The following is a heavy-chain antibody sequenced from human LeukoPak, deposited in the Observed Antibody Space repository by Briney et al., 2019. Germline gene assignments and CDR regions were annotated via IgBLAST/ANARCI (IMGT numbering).Heavy chain of an antibody. CDR3: AREGYSYGGLDAFDI. CDR1: GFTVSSNY. Sequence: GGSLRLSCAASGFTVSSNYMSWVRQAPGKGLEWVSVIYSGGSTYYADSVKGRFTISRDNAKNSLYLQMNSLRAEDTAVYYCAREGYSYGGLDAFDIWGQGTMVTVSS. V-gene: IGHV3-53*01. CDR2: IYSGGST. D-gene: IGHD5-18*01. J-gene: IGHJ3*02.